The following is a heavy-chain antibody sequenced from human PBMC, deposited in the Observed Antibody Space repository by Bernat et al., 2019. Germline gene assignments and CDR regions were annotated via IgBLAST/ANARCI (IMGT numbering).Heavy chain of an antibody. J-gene: IGHJ5*02. CDR2: ISYDGSNK. CDR1: GFTFSSYA. CDR3: ARDYCSGGSCPLWFDP. D-gene: IGHD2-15*01. V-gene: IGHV3-30*01. Sequence: QVQLVESGGGVVQPGRSLRLSCVASGFTFSSYAMHWVRQAPGKGLEWVAVISYDGSNKYYADSVKGRFTISRDNSKNTLYLQMNSLRAEDTAVYYCARDYCSGGSCPLWFDPWGQGTLVTVSS.